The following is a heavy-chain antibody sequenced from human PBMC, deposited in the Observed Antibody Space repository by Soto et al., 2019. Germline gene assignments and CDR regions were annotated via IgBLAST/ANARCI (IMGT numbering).Heavy chain of an antibody. J-gene: IGHJ3*02. Sequence: ASVKVSCKASGYTFTSYAMHWVRQAPGQRLEWMGWINAGNGNTKYSQKFQGRVTITRDTSTSTVYMELSSLRSEDTAVYYCGSLKIKGGGAFDSWGQGTMITVS. CDR2: INAGNGNT. CDR1: GYTFTSYA. V-gene: IGHV1-3*01. D-gene: IGHD3-16*01. CDR3: GSLKIKGGGAFDS.